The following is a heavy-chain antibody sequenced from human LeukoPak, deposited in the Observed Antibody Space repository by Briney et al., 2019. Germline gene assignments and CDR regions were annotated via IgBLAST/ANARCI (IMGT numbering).Heavy chain of an antibody. J-gene: IGHJ4*02. CDR1: GFTFSSYA. CDR3: AKCLGDGTNYYFAH. Sequence: GASLRLSCAASGFTFSSYAMGWVRLAPGKGLEWVSLISGSGDNSYYADSVKGRFTISRDNSKNTLYLQMSSLRAEDTALYYCAKCLGDGTNYYFAHWGQGTLVTVPS. V-gene: IGHV3-23*01. D-gene: IGHD4/OR15-4a*01. CDR2: ISGSGDNS.